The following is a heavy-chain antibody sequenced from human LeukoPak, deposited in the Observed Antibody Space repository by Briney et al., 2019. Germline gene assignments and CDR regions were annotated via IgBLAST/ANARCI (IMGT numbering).Heavy chain of an antibody. V-gene: IGHV3-23*01. CDR2: TRGSGSGM. J-gene: IGHJ5*02. Sequence: GGSLRLSCAASGFAFSDSSMNWVRQAPGKGLEWVANTRGSGSGMGSGNYYAGSVKGRFTISRDNSKNTLFLQMNSLRAEDTALYYCAKGSSGYFVDLWGQGTLVTVSS. CDR3: AKGSSGYFVDL. D-gene: IGHD3-22*01. CDR1: GFAFSDSS.